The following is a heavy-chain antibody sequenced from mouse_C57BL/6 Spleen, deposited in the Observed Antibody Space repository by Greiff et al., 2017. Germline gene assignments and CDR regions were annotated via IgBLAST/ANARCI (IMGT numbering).Heavy chain of an antibody. CDR1: GYTFTSYW. V-gene: IGHV1-69*01. Sequence: QVQLQQPGAELVMPGASVKLSCKASGYTFTSYWMHWVKQRPGQGLEWIGEIDPSDSYTNYNQKFKGKSTLTVDKSSSTAYMQLSSLTSEDSAVYYCARRDYCSSWFADWGQGTLVTVSA. CDR3: ARRDYCSSWFAD. CDR2: IDPSDSYT. J-gene: IGHJ3*01. D-gene: IGHD1-1*01.